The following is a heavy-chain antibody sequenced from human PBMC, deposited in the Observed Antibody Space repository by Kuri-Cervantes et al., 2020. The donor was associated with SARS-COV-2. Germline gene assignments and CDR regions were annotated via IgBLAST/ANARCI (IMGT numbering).Heavy chain of an antibody. CDR1: GFTFSSYA. D-gene: IGHD6-13*01. CDR2: ISYDGSNK. V-gene: IGHV3-30-3*01. CDR3: ARESPPVGSSYWGDLGDI. J-gene: IGHJ3*02. Sequence: GGSLRLSCAASGFTFSSYAMHWVRQAPGKRLEWVAVISYDGSNKYYADSVKGRFTISRDNSKNTLYLQMNSLRAEDTAVYYCARESPPVGSSYWGDLGDIWGQGTMVTVSS.